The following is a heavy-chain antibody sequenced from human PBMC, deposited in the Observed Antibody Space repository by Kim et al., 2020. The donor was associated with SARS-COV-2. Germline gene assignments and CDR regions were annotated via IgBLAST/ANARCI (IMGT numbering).Heavy chain of an antibody. Sequence: SETLSLTCAVYGGSFSGYYWSWIRQPPGKGLEWIGEINHSGSTNYNPSLKSRVTISVDTSKNQFSLKLSSVTAADTAVYYCARTAREYQLLYFPRVFDYWGQGTLVTVSS. J-gene: IGHJ4*02. CDR2: INHSGST. CDR1: GGSFSGYY. CDR3: ARTAREYQLLYFPRVFDY. D-gene: IGHD2-2*02. V-gene: IGHV4-34*01.